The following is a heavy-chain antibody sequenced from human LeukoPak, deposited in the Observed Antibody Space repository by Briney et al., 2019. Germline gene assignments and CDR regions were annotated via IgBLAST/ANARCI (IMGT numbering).Heavy chain of an antibody. CDR2: FDPENGET. V-gene: IGHV1-24*01. J-gene: IGHJ4*02. CDR1: GYTLTQLS. Sequence: GASVKVSCKVSGYTLTQLSMHWVRQAPGKGLEWMGFFDPENGETLYAQKFQGRVTMTEDTSTDTAYMELSSMRSDDTALYYCTRSAMVLPYYFDYWGQGTLVTVSS. D-gene: IGHD3-10*01. CDR3: TRSAMVLPYYFDY.